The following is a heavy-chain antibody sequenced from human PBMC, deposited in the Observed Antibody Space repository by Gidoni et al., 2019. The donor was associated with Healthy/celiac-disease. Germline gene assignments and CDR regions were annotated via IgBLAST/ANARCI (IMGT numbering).Heavy chain of an antibody. CDR3: ARDLRFDY. V-gene: IGHV4-59*01. CDR2: IYCSGST. Sequence: QVQLQESGPGLVTPSETLSLTCTVSGGSISSYYWSWIRQPPGKGLEWIGYIYCSGSTNYNPSLKSRVTISVDTSKNQFSLKLSSVTAADTAVYYCARDLRFDYWGQGTLVTVSS. J-gene: IGHJ4*02. CDR1: GGSISSYY.